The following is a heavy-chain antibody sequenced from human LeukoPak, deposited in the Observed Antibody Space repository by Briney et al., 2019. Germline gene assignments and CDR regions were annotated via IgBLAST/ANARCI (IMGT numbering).Heavy chain of an antibody. CDR3: ARDLGPPYYDFWSERAYYYYYMDV. V-gene: IGHV1-69*05. CDR2: IIPIFGTA. CDR1: GGTFSSYA. D-gene: IGHD3-3*01. Sequence: ASVKVSCKASGGTFSSYAISWVRQAPGQGLEWMGGIIPIFGTANYAQKFQGRVTITTDESTSTAYMELSGLRSEDTAVYYCARDLGPPYYDFWSERAYYYYYMDVWGKGTTVTVSS. J-gene: IGHJ6*03.